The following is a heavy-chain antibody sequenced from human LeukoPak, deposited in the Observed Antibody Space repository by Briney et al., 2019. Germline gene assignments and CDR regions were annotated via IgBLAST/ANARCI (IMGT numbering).Heavy chain of an antibody. CDR3: AGVSGSWYQDWYFDL. J-gene: IGHJ2*01. CDR1: GGSISSYY. Sequence: SETLSLTCTVSGGSISSYYWSWIRQPPGKGLEWIGRIANSGSTNYNPSLKSRVTTSVDTSKKQFSLKLSSVTAADTAVYYCAGVSGSWYQDWYFDLWGRGTLVTVSS. D-gene: IGHD6-13*01. CDR2: IANSGST. V-gene: IGHV4-4*07.